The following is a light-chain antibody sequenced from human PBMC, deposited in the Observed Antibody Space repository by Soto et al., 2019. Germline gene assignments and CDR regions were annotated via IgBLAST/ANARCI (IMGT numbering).Light chain of an antibody. CDR1: QGISNW. Sequence: DIQLTQSPSSLSAFVGDRVTITCRASQGISNWLAWYQQKVGKAPKLLIYDASILENGVPSRFSGSGSGSEFTLTINSLQSEDFAIYYCQRYNNWPLTFGGGTKVDIK. CDR2: DAS. J-gene: IGKJ4*01. CDR3: QRYNNWPLT. V-gene: IGKV1-5*01.